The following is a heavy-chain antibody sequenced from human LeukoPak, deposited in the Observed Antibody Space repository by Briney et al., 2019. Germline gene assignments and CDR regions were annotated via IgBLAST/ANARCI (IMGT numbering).Heavy chain of an antibody. CDR3: ARDTRRGGAVAGTGDYFDY. J-gene: IGHJ4*02. CDR1: GFTVSSNY. D-gene: IGHD6-19*01. CDR2: IYSGGST. Sequence: GGSLRLSCAASGFTVSSNYMSWARQAPGKGLEWVSVIYSGGSTYYADSVKGRFTISRDNSKNTLYLQMNSLRAEDTAVYYCARDTRRGGAVAGTGDYFDYWGQGTLVTVSS. V-gene: IGHV3-66*01.